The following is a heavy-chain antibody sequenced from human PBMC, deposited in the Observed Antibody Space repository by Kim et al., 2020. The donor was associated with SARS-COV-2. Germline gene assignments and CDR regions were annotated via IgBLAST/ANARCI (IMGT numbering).Heavy chain of an antibody. CDR3: ARGGDDSSGYYPGDY. J-gene: IGHJ4*02. V-gene: IGHV4-34*01. Sequence: PSLKSRVTISVDTSKNQFTLKLSSVTAADTAVYYCARGGDDSSGYYPGDYWGQGTLVTVSS. D-gene: IGHD3-22*01.